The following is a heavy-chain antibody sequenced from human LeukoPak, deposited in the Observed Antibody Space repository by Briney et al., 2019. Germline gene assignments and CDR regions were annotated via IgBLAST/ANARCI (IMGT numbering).Heavy chain of an antibody. CDR2: IKSKTDGGTT. J-gene: IGHJ5*02. CDR3: TTFLFGVVPNPFDP. D-gene: IGHD3-3*01. Sequence: PGGSLRLSCAASGFTFSNAWMSWVRQAPGKGLEWVGRIKSKTDGGTTDYAAPVKGRFTISRDDSKNTLYLQMNSLKTEDTAVYYCTTFLFGVVPNPFDPWGQGTLVTVSS. CDR1: GFTFSNAW. V-gene: IGHV3-15*01.